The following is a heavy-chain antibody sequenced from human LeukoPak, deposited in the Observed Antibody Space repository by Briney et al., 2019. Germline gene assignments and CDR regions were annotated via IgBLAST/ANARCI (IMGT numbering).Heavy chain of an antibody. CDR3: ARDLLGSGSYYKEFDP. D-gene: IGHD3-10*01. V-gene: IGHV1-69*13. J-gene: IGHJ5*02. CDR1: GGTFSSYA. Sequence: GASVNVSCKASGGTFSSYAISWVRRAPGQGLEWMGGIIPIFGTANYAQKFQGRVTITADESTSTAYMELSSLRSEDTAVYYCARDLLGSGSYYKEFDPWGQGTLATVSS. CDR2: IIPIFGTA.